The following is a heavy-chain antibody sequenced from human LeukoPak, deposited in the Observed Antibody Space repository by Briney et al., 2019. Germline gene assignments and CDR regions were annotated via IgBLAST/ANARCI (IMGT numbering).Heavy chain of an antibody. Sequence: PSETLSLTCAVSGGSISSGGYSWSWIRQPPGKGLEWIGYIYHSGSTYYNPSLKSRVTISVDRSKNQFSLKLSSVTAADAAVYYCARVNFSGQWRGYWYFDLWGRGTLVTVSS. V-gene: IGHV4-30-2*01. CDR2: IYHSGST. D-gene: IGHD6-19*01. J-gene: IGHJ2*01. CDR3: ARVNFSGQWRGYWYFDL. CDR1: GGSISSGGYS.